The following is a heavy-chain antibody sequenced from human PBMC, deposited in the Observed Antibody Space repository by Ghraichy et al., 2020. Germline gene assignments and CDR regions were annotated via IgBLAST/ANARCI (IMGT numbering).Heavy chain of an antibody. CDR1: GGTFSSYA. CDR3: ATRDSGYCSSTSCYKSYYYYGMDV. CDR2: IIPIFGTA. J-gene: IGHJ6*02. V-gene: IGHV1-69*13. Sequence: SVKVSCKASGGTFSSYAISWVRQAPGQGLEWMGGIIPIFGTANYAQKFQGRVTITADESTSTAYMELSSLRSEDTAVYYFATRDSGYCSSTSCYKSYYYYGMDVWGQGTTVTISS. D-gene: IGHD2-2*02.